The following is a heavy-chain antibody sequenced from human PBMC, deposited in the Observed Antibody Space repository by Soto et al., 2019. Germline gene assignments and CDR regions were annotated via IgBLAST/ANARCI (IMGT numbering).Heavy chain of an antibody. CDR2: IDTYGSTT. Sequence: EVQLVESGGGLVQPGGSLRLSCAASGLAFNTYWMHWVRQVPGKGLVWVSRIDTYGSTTTYADSVKGRFTISRDNAKSTVYLQINSLRAEDTAVYYCATGTTDSRYYFDCWGQGILVTVSP. V-gene: IGHV3-74*01. J-gene: IGHJ4*02. D-gene: IGHD1-1*01. CDR3: ATGTTDSRYYFDC. CDR1: GLAFNTYW.